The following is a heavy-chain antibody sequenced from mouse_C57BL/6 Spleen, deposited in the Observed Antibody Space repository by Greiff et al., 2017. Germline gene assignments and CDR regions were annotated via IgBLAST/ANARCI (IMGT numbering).Heavy chain of an antibody. Sequence: VQLQQSDAELVKPGASVKISCKVSGYTFTDHTIHWMKQRPEQGLEWIGYIYPRDGSTKYNKKFKGKATLTAYKSSSTAYMQLNSLTSEDAAVYFCALNGELYYFDYWGQGTTLTVSS. CDR3: ALNGELYYFDY. J-gene: IGHJ2*01. V-gene: IGHV1-78*01. D-gene: IGHD4-1*01. CDR2: IYPRDGST. CDR1: GYTFTDHT.